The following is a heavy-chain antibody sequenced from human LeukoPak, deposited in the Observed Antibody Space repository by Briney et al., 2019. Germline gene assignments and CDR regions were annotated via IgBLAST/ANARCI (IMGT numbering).Heavy chain of an antibody. Sequence: GGSLRLSCAASGFTFSSYAMSWVRQAPGKGLEWVSAISGSGGSTYYADSVKGRFIISRDNSKNTLYLQMNSLRAEDTAVYYCAKAPTMVRGVIIDYWGQGTLVTVSS. V-gene: IGHV3-23*01. CDR3: AKAPTMVRGVIIDY. J-gene: IGHJ4*02. D-gene: IGHD3-10*01. CDR2: ISGSGGST. CDR1: GFTFSSYA.